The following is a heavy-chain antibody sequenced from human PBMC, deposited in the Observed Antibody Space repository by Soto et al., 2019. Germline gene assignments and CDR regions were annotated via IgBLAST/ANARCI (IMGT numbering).Heavy chain of an antibody. D-gene: IGHD6-19*01. J-gene: IGHJ4*02. CDR3: ARSIAVAGTNYFDY. CDR1: GCSISSYY. CDR2: IYYSGST. Sequence: ETLSLTCTVSGCSISSYYWSWIRQPPGKGLEWIGYIYYSGSTNYNPSLKSRVTISVDTSKNQFSLKLSSVTAADTAVYYCARSIAVAGTNYFDYWGQGTLVTVSS. V-gene: IGHV4-59*01.